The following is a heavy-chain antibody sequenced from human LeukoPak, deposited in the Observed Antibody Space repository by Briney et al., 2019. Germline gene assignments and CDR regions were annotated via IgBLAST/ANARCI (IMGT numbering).Heavy chain of an antibody. Sequence: ASETLSLTCTVSGGSISSYYWSWIRQPPGKGLEWIGYIYYSGSTNYNPSLKSRVTISVDTSKNQFSLKLSSVTAADTAVYYCARVPWDRDYWGQGTLVTVSS. J-gene: IGHJ4*02. CDR3: ARVPWDRDY. CDR2: IYYSGST. V-gene: IGHV4-59*01. CDR1: GGSISSYY. D-gene: IGHD1-26*01.